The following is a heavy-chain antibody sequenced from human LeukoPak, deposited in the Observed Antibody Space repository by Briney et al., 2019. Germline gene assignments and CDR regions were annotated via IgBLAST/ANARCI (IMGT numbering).Heavy chain of an antibody. J-gene: IGHJ6*02. CDR1: GFTFSSYS. V-gene: IGHV3-21*01. CDR2: ISSKSSYI. D-gene: IGHD2-15*01. Sequence: PGGSLRLSCAGSGFTFSSYSMNWVRQAPGKGLEWVSSISSKSSYIYYADSVKGRFTISRDNAKNSLYLQMNSLRAEDTAVYYCARDSDVVVAATPILGYYGMDVWGQGTTVTVSS. CDR3: ARDSDVVVAATPILGYYGMDV.